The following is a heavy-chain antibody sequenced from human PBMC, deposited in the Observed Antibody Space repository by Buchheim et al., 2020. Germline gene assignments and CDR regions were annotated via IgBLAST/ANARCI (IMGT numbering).Heavy chain of an antibody. V-gene: IGHV4-30-4*01. CDR3: ARDRSGYDLFDY. J-gene: IGHJ4*02. CDR1: GGSISSGNYY. D-gene: IGHD5-12*01. Sequence: QVQLQESGPGLVKPSETLALTCTVSGGSISSGNYYWSWIRQPPGKGLEWIGYIFYSGSTYYNPSLMGRVTLSIDTSNNKFSLKLTSVTAADTAVYYCARDRSGYDLFDYWGQGIL. CDR2: IFYSGST.